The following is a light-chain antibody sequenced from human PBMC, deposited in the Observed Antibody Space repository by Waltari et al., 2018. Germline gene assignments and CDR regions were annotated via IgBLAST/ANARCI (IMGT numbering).Light chain of an antibody. Sequence: SYELTQPPSVSVSPGQTATITCSGDKLGDKYACWYQQKPGQSPVLVISEDNKRPSGIPGRFSGSHSGNTATLTISGTQTMDEADYYCQAWDSGTAHVVFGGGTKLTVL. J-gene: IGLJ2*01. CDR3: QAWDSGTAHVV. CDR2: EDN. V-gene: IGLV3-1*01. CDR1: KLGDKY.